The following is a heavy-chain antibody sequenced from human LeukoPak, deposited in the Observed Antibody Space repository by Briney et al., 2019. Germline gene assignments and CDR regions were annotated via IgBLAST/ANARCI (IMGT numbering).Heavy chain of an antibody. J-gene: IGHJ5*02. CDR1: GGSISSYY. D-gene: IGHD1-14*01. CDR2: IYYSGST. V-gene: IGHV4-59*01. Sequence: SETLSLTCTVSGGSISSYYWSWTRQPPGKGLEWIGYIYYSGSTNYNPSLKSRVTISVDTSKNQFSLKLSSVTAADTAVYYCARNPGDWFDPWGQGTLVTVSS. CDR3: ARNPGDWFDP.